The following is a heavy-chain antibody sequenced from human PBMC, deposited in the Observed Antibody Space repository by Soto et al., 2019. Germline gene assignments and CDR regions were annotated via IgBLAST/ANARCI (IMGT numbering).Heavy chain of an antibody. CDR1: GGTFSSYA. D-gene: IGHD1-1*01. Sequence: QVQLVQSGAEVKKPGSSVKVSCKASGGTFSSYAISWVRQAPGQGLEWMGGIIPIFGTANYAEKFQGRVTITADESTSTAYMELSSLRSEDTAVYYCARDVTYNWNDGTPGVMDYWGQGTLVTVSS. J-gene: IGHJ4*02. CDR2: IIPIFGTA. CDR3: ARDVTYNWNDGTPGVMDY. V-gene: IGHV1-69*01.